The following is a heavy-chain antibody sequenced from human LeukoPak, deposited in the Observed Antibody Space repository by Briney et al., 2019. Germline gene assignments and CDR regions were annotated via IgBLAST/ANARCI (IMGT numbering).Heavy chain of an antibody. V-gene: IGHV3-21*01. J-gene: IGHJ4*02. CDR1: GFTFSSYS. CDR3: ARGGVINPLDY. CDR2: ISSSNSYI. Sequence: GGSLILSCAASGFTFSSYSMNWVRQAPGEGLEWVSSISSSNSYIYYADSVKGRFTISRDNAKNSLYLQMNSLRAEDTAVYYCARGGVINPLDYWGQGTLVTVSS. D-gene: IGHD3-10*01.